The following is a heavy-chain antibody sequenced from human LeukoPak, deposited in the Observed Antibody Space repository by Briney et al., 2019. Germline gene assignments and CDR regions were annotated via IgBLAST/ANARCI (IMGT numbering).Heavy chain of an antibody. J-gene: IGHJ6*02. D-gene: IGHD2-2*01. CDR1: GFTFSSYA. Sequence: GGSLRLSCAASGFTFSSYAMSWVRQAPGKGLEWVSAISGSGGSTYYADSVKGRFTISRDNSKNTLYLQMNSLRAKDTAVYYCAKGSRSTGVYGMDVWGQGTTVTVSS. CDR2: ISGSGGST. CDR3: AKGSRSTGVYGMDV. V-gene: IGHV3-23*01.